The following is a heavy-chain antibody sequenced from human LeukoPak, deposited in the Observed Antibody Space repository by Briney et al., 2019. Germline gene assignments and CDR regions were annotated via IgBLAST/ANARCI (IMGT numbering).Heavy chain of an antibody. D-gene: IGHD1-26*01. CDR2: IYYSGST. Sequence: SETLSLTCTVSGGSISSSSYYWGWIRQPPGKGLEWIGSIYYSGSTYYNPSLKSRVTISVDTSKNQFSLKLSSVTAADTAVYYCARESRVGATGFDYWGQGTLVTVSS. V-gene: IGHV4-39*07. CDR3: ARESRVGATGFDY. J-gene: IGHJ4*02. CDR1: GGSISSSSYY.